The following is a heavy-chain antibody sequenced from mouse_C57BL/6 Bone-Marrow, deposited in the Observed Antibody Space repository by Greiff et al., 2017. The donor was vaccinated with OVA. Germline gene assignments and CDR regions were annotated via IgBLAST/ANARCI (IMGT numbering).Heavy chain of an antibody. CDR3: ARGRVYYYWGAMDY. CDR2: IYPGNGAT. Sequence: LQQSGAELVRPGASVKMSCKASGYTFTSYNMHWVKQTPRQGLEWIGAIYPGNGATSYNQKFKGKATLTVDKSSSTAYMQLSSLTSEDSAVYFCARGRVYYYWGAMDYWGQGTSVTVSS. J-gene: IGHJ4*01. V-gene: IGHV1-12*01. D-gene: IGHD1-1*01. CDR1: GYTFTSYN.